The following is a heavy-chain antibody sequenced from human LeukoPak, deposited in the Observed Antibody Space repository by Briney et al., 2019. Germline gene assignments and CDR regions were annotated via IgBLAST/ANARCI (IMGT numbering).Heavy chain of an antibody. D-gene: IGHD6-6*01. CDR2: IWYDGSNK. Sequence: GGSLRLSCAASGFTFSSYGMHWVRQAPGKGLEWVAVIWYDGSNKYYADSVKGRFTISRDNSKNTLYLQMNSLRAEDTAVYYCARDRAIAAWFDYWGQGTLVTVSS. J-gene: IGHJ4*02. V-gene: IGHV3-33*08. CDR3: ARDRAIAAWFDY. CDR1: GFTFSSYG.